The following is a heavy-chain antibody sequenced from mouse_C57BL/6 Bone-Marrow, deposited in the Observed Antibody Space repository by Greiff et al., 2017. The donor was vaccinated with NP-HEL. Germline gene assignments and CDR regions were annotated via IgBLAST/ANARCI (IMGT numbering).Heavy chain of an antibody. CDR3: ARHGYYDYVFDY. D-gene: IGHD2-4*01. V-gene: IGHV1-62-2*01. CDR2: FYPGSGSI. Sequence: VQLQQSGAELVKPGASVKLSCKASGYTFTEYTIHWVKQRSGQGLEWIGWFYPGSGSIKYNEKFKDKATLTADKSYSTVYMELSSLRSEDSSVYICARHGYYDYVFDYWGQGTTLTVSS. CDR1: GYTFTEYT. J-gene: IGHJ2*01.